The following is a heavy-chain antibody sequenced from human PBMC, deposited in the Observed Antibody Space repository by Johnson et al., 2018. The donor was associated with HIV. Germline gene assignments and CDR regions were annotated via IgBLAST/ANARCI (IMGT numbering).Heavy chain of an antibody. Sequence: QVQLVESGGGVVQPGRSLRLSCAASGFTFSNYAMHWVRQAPGKGLGWVAGISYDGNNKYYADSLKVRFTISRDNSKNTLYLQMNSLRAEDTAVYYCARDFGLFLGKDDAFDIWGQGTMVTVSS. CDR3: ARDFGLFLGKDDAFDI. J-gene: IGHJ3*02. D-gene: IGHD7-27*01. V-gene: IGHV3-30*04. CDR1: GFTFSNYA. CDR2: ISYDGNNK.